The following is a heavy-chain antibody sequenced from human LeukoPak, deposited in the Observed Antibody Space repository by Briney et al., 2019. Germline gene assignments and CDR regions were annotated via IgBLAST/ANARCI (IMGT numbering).Heavy chain of an antibody. CDR1: GYTFTSYG. V-gene: IGHV1-18*01. CDR3: ARVDRWGLPGPYFDI. D-gene: IGHD1-26*01. Sequence: ASVKVSCKASGYTFTSYGISWVRQAPGQGLEWMGWISAYNGNTNYAQKLQGRVTMTTDTSTSTAYMELRSLRSDDTAVYYCARVDRWGLPGPYFDIWGQGTMVTVSS. J-gene: IGHJ3*02. CDR2: ISAYNGNT.